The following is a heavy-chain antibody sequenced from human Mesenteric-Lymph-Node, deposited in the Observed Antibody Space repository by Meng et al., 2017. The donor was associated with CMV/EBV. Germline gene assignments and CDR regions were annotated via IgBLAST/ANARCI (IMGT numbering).Heavy chain of an antibody. D-gene: IGHD4-17*01. J-gene: IGHJ4*02. V-gene: IGHV1-8*01. CDR3: ARFLPHDYGDAGDY. Sequence: ASVNVSCKASGYTFTSYDINWVRQATGQGLEWMGWMNPNSGNTGYAQKFQGRVTMTRNTSISTAYMELSSLRSEDTAVYYCARFLPHDYGDAGDYWGQGTLVTVSS. CDR2: MNPNSGNT. CDR1: GYTFTSYD.